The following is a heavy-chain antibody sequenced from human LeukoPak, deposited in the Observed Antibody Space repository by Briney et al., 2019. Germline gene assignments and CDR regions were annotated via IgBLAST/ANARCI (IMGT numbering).Heavy chain of an antibody. Sequence: SETLSLTCAVSGDSMIGHYWTWVRQSPGKGLEWIGKVYYNWDTSYTASLKSRVTISMDTSNSEVSLSLSSVTAADTAVYYCARDTGMWSNYYYLDVWGEGTTVTVSS. CDR1: GDSMIGHY. CDR3: ARDTGMWSNYYYLDV. J-gene: IGHJ6*03. V-gene: IGHV4-59*11. CDR2: VYYNWDT. D-gene: IGHD2-21*01.